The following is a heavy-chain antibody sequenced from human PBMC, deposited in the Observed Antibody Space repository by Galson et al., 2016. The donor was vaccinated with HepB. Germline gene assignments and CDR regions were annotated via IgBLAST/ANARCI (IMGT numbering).Heavy chain of an antibody. CDR3: AKRITIFGGVTVAWFDP. J-gene: IGHJ5*02. CDR1: GDSISTNNW. V-gene: IGHV4-4*02. D-gene: IGHD3-3*01. CDR2: IYHSGST. Sequence: SETLSLTCAVSGDSISTNNWWGWVRQPPGKGLEWIGEIYHSGSTHYNPSIKSRVAISVDKSKNQFSLSLTSVTAADTAVYYCAKRITIFGGVTVAWFDPWGQGTLVTVSS.